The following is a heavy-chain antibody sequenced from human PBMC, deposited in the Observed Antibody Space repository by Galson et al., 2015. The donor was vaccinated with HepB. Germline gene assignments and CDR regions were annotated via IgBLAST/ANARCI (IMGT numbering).Heavy chain of an antibody. CDR3: ARDSDYSNYYMDV. Sequence: SLRLSCAASGLTFSNYGMHWVRRAPGKGLEWVAVIWFDGSKKYYAGSVKGRFTISRDNSKNTLYLQMNSLRAEDTAVYYCARDSDYSNYYMDVWGKGTTVTVSS. V-gene: IGHV3-33*01. CDR2: IWFDGSKK. J-gene: IGHJ6*03. CDR1: GLTFSNYG. D-gene: IGHD4-11*01.